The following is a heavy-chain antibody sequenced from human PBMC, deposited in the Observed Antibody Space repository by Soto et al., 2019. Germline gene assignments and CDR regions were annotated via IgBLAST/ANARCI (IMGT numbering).Heavy chain of an antibody. J-gene: IGHJ3*02. Sequence: EVQLLESGGGLVQPGGSLRLSWAASGFTFSSYAMSWVRQAPGKGLEWVSAISGSGGSTYYADSVKGRFTISRDNSKNTLYLQMNSLRAEDTAVYYCAKLDIVLMVYAANDAFDIWGQGTMVTVSS. V-gene: IGHV3-23*01. CDR1: GFTFSSYA. D-gene: IGHD2-8*01. CDR2: ISGSGGST. CDR3: AKLDIVLMVYAANDAFDI.